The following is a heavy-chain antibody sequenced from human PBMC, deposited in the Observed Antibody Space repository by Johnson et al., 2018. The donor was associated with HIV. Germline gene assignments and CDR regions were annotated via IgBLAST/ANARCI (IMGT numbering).Heavy chain of an antibody. V-gene: IGHV3-74*02. CDR2: INSDGSST. J-gene: IGHJ3*02. CDR1: GFTFSSYG. CDR3: ANTYYYDKSVGTYDAFDI. Sequence: EVQLVESGGGLVQPGGSLRLSCAASGFTFSSYGMHWVRRAPGKGLVWVSRINSDGSSTSYADSVKGRFTISRDNAKNTLYLQMNSLRAEDTAVYYCANTYYYDKSVGTYDAFDIWGQGTMVTVSS. D-gene: IGHD3-22*01.